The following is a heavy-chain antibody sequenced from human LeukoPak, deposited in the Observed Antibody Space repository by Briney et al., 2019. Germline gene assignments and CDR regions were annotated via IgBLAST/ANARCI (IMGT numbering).Heavy chain of an antibody. D-gene: IGHD6-19*01. CDR1: GGSISSYY. Sequence: ETLSLTCTVSGGSISSYYWGWIRQPPGKGLEWIGYIYYSGSTNYNPSLKSRVTISVDTSKNQFSLKLSSVTAADTAVYYCARSGTRLARKYSSGVRGPFDPWGQGTLVTVSS. V-gene: IGHV4-59*01. CDR3: ARSGTRLARKYSSGVRGPFDP. J-gene: IGHJ5*02. CDR2: IYYSGST.